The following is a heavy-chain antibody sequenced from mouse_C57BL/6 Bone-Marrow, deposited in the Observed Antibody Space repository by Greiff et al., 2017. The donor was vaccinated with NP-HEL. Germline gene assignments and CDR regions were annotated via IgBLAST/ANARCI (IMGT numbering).Heavy chain of an antibody. CDR2: INPSTGGT. V-gene: IGHV1-42*01. CDR3: ARAIYGSSGAY. J-gene: IGHJ3*01. Sequence: VQLKQSGPELVKPGASVKISCKASGYSFTGYYMNWVKQSPEKSLEWIGEINPSTGGTTYNQKFKDKATLTVDKSSSTAYMQLKSLTSEDSAVYYCARAIYGSSGAYWGQGTRVTVSA. D-gene: IGHD1-1*01. CDR1: GYSFTGYY.